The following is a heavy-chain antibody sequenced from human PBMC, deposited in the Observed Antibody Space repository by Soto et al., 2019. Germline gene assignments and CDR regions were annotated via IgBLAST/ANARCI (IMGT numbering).Heavy chain of an antibody. CDR1: GFTFSSYS. CDR2: ISSSSSYI. D-gene: IGHD4-4*01. CDR3: ARDPTAVTSRSDP. Sequence: EVQLVESGGGLVKPGGSLRLSCAASGFTFSSYSMNWVRQAPGKGLEWVSSISSSSSYIYYADSVKGRFTISRDNAKNSLYLQMNSLRAEDTAVYYCARDPTAVTSRSDPWGQGTLSPSPQ. J-gene: IGHJ5*02. V-gene: IGHV3-21*01.